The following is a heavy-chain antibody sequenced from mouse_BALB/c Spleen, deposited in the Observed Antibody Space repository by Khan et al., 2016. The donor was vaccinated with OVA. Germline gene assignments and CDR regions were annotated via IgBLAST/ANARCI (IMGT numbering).Heavy chain of an antibody. J-gene: IGHJ2*01. D-gene: IGHD1-1*01. Sequence: VQLQQSGAELVKAGASVKMSCKASGYTFTSYWMHWVKQRFGQGHEWFAETNPTNGRTYYNEKFKSKATLTLDKSSSTAYMLLSGSTFEDSAVYYSARIKKIVATYIDYWGQGTTLTVSS. CDR1: GYTFTSYW. V-gene: IGHV1S81*02. CDR2: TNPTNGRT. CDR3: ARIKKIVATYIDY.